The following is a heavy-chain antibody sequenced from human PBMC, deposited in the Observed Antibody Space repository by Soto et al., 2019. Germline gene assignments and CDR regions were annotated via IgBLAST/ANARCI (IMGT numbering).Heavy chain of an antibody. J-gene: IGHJ6*02. CDR1: GYTFTRYD. V-gene: IGHV1-8*01. CDR3: AREKTSYGMDV. CDR2: MNPNSGNT. Sequence: QVQLVQSGAEVTKPGSSVKVSGKASGYTFTRYDLTWVRQATGQGLEWMGWMNPNSGNTGYAQKFQGRGTMTRNTSISTAYMELSSLRSEDTAVYYGAREKTSYGMDVWGQGTTVTVSS.